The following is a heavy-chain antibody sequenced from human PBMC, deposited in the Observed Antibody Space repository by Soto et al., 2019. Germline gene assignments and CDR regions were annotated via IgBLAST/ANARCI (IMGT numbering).Heavy chain of an antibody. Sequence: PSETLSLTCTVSGGSISSYYWSWIRQPPGKGLEWIGYIYYSGSTYSNPSLKSRVTVSLDTSKNQFSLKLSSVTAADTAVYYCARGPSADKVDYWGQGTLVTVSS. V-gene: IGHV4-59*08. CDR1: GGSISSYY. CDR3: ARGPSADKVDY. CDR2: IYYSGST. D-gene: IGHD3-3*01. J-gene: IGHJ4*02.